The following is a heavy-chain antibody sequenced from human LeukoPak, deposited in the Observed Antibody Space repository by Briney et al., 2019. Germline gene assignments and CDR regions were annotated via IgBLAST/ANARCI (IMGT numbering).Heavy chain of an antibody. CDR2: IIPIFGTA. D-gene: IGHD2-2*01. CDR3: ARVYRCSSTSCSHWFDP. V-gene: IGHV1-69*13. Sequence: ASVKVSCKTSGYIFTSSGVSWVRQAPGQGLEWMGGIIPIFGTANYAQKFQGRVTITADESTSTAYMELSSLRSEDTAVYYCARVYRCSSTSCSHWFDPWGQGTLVTVSS. J-gene: IGHJ5*02. CDR1: GYIFTSSG.